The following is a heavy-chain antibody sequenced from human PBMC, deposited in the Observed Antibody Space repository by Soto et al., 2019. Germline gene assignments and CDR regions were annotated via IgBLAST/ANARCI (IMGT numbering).Heavy chain of an antibody. CDR2: INHSGST. CDR3: ARGPRRFPRLLDY. D-gene: IGHD2-15*01. Sequence: QVQLQQWGAGLLKPSETLSLTCAVYGGSFSGYYWSWIRQPPGKGLEWIGEINHSGSTNYNPSLKSRVTISVATSKNQFSLKLSSVTAADTAVYYCARGPRRFPRLLDYWGQGTLVTVSS. V-gene: IGHV4-34*01. J-gene: IGHJ4*02. CDR1: GGSFSGYY.